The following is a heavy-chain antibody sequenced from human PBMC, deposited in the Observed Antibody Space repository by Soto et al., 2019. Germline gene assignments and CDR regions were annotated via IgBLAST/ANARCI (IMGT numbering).Heavy chain of an antibody. Sequence: GASVKVSCKASGYTFTSYGISWVRQAPGQGLEWMGWISAYNGNTNYAQKLQGRVTMTTDTSTSTAYMELRSLRSDDTAVYYCSVRGVILPSFYFDYWGQGTLVTVSS. V-gene: IGHV1-18*01. CDR3: SVRGVILPSFYFDY. J-gene: IGHJ4*02. CDR1: GYTFTSYG. D-gene: IGHD3-10*01. CDR2: ISAYNGNT.